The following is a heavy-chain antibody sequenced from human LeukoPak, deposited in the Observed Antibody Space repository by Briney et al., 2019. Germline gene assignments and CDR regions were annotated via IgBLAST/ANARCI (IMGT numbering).Heavy chain of an antibody. CDR2: ISDSGTTR. J-gene: IGHJ4*02. CDR1: GFTFSSYG. Sequence: GGSLRLSCAASGFTFSSYGMNWVRQAPGKGLEWVSFISDSGTTRKYADSVEGRFSISRDNAKNSLYLQMNSLRAEDTAMYYCMRGFSSSSGSYWAQGT. CDR3: MRGFSSSSGSY. D-gene: IGHD6-6*01. V-gene: IGHV3-48*01.